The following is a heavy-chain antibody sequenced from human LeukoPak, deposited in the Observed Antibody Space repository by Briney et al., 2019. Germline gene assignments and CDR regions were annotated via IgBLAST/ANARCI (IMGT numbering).Heavy chain of an antibody. CDR1: GDAISTYY. CDR3: ARNEAHTYGYYFDP. Sequence: PSETLSLTCTVSGDAISTYYWNWIRQTPGKGLEWIGHISNGRTDYNPSLKSRVILSVDTPQKQLSLRLTSVSAADTAVYYWARNEAHTYGYYFDPWGQGTQVLVSS. J-gene: IGHJ4*02. D-gene: IGHD3-10*01. CDR2: ISNGRT. V-gene: IGHV4-4*08.